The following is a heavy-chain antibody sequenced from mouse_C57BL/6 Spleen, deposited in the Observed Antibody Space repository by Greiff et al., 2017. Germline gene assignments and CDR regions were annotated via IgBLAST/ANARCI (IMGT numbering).Heavy chain of an antibody. Sequence: QVQLQQSGPELVKPGASVKISCKASGYAFSSSWMNWVKQRPGKGLEWIGRIYPGDGDTNYNGKFKGKATLTADKSSSTAYMQLSSLTSEDSAVYFCARDVPYGSSCLYAMDYWGQGTSVTVSS. J-gene: IGHJ4*01. D-gene: IGHD1-1*01. CDR3: ARDVPYGSSCLYAMDY. CDR1: GYAFSSSW. CDR2: IYPGDGDT. V-gene: IGHV1-82*01.